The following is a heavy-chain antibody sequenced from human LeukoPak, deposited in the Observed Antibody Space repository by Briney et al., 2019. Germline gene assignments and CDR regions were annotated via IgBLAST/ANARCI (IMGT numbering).Heavy chain of an antibody. CDR3: ARRVRIQLWSDAFDI. CDR1: GFTFSSYN. CDR2: ITSGSSHI. J-gene: IGHJ3*02. V-gene: IGHV3-21*01. D-gene: IGHD5-18*01. Sequence: GGSLRLSCPASGFTFSSYNMNWVRQTPGQGLEWVSSITSGSSHIYYADSVKGRFTISRDNAKNSLYLQMNSLRAEDTAVYYCARRVRIQLWSDAFDIWGQGTMVTVSS.